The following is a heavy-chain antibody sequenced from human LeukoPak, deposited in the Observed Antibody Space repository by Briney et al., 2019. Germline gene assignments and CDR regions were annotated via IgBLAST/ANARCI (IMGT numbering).Heavy chain of an antibody. J-gene: IGHJ4*02. CDR3: ARADRWAPPQYYFDY. CDR2: INPSGGST. V-gene: IGHV1-46*03. Sequence: ASVKVSCKASGYTCTSYYMHWVRQAPGQGLEWMGIINPSGGSTSYAQKFQGRVTMTRDTSTSTVYMELSSLRSEDTAVYYCARADRWAPPQYYFDYWGQGTLVTVSS. CDR1: GYTCTSYY. D-gene: IGHD1-26*01.